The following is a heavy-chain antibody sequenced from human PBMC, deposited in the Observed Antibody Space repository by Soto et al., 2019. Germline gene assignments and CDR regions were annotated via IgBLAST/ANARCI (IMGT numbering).Heavy chain of an antibody. J-gene: IGHJ5*02. CDR2: IYYSGST. V-gene: IGHV4-39*01. Sequence: QLQLQESGPGLVKPSETRSLTCTVSGGSISSSSYYWGWIRQPPGKGLEWIGSIYYSGSTYYNPSLKSRVTISVDTSKNQFSLKLSSVTAADTAVYYCARHQSHSSSYVDPWGQGTLVTVSS. D-gene: IGHD6-13*01. CDR3: ARHQSHSSSYVDP. CDR1: GGSISSSSYY.